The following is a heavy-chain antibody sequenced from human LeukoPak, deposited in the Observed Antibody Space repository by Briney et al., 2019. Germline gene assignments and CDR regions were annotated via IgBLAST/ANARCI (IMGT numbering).Heavy chain of an antibody. CDR2: IGTAGDT. CDR3: ARTDLGKNGGVFDY. V-gene: IGHV3-13*01. CDR1: EFTFSSYD. D-gene: IGHD1-1*01. Sequence: GGSLRLSCAASEFTFSSYDMHWVRQATGKGLEWVSAIGTAGDTYYPGSVKGRFAISRENAKNSLYLQMNSLRAGDTAVYYCARTDLGKNGGVFDYWGQGTLVTVSS. J-gene: IGHJ4*02.